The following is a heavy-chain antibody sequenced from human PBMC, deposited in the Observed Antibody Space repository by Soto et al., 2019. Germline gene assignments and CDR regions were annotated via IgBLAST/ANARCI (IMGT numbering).Heavy chain of an antibody. CDR2: IRSKAYGGTT. CDR1: GFTFGDYA. CDR3: TRDGPFRGGSGRTKYYFDY. D-gene: IGHD3-10*01. V-gene: IGHV3-49*03. Sequence: PGGSLRLSCTGSGFTFGDYAMSWFRQAPGKGLEWVGFIRSKAYGGTTEYAASVKGRFSISRDDSKSIAYLQMNSLKTEDTAVYFCTRDGPFRGGSGRTKYYFDYWGQGT. J-gene: IGHJ4*02.